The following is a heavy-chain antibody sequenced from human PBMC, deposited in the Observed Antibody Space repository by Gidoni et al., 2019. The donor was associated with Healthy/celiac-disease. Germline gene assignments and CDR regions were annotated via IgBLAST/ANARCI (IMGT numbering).Heavy chain of an antibody. CDR1: GFSLRNARMG. J-gene: IGHJ4*02. CDR3: ARTPGRWELFHFDY. D-gene: IGHD1-26*01. V-gene: IGHV2-26*01. Sequence: QVTLKESGPVLVKPTETLTLTRTVSGFSLRNARMGVSWIRQPPGKALEWLAHLFSNDEKSYSTSLKSRLTISKDTSKSQVVLTMTNMDPVDTATYYCARTPGRWELFHFDYWGQGTLVTVSS. CDR2: LFSNDEK.